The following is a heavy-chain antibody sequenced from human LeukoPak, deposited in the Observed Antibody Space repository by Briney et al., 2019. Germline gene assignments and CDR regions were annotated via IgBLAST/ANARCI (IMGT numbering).Heavy chain of an antibody. CDR3: AKSPSRGDLLIPPVFDI. J-gene: IGHJ3*02. V-gene: IGHV3-23*01. CDR2: ISGSGGST. D-gene: IGHD3-10*01. CDR1: GFTFSSYA. Sequence: GGSLRLSCAASGFTFSSYAMSWVRQAPGKGLEWVSAISGSGGSTYYADSVKGRFTISRDNSKNTLYLQMNSLRAEDTAVYYCAKSPSRGDLLIPPVFDIGGQGKMVTVSS.